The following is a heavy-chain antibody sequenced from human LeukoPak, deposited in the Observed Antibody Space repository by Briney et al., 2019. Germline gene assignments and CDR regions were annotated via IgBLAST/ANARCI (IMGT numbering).Heavy chain of an antibody. V-gene: IGHV3-30*18. D-gene: IGHD6-19*01. CDR2: ISYDGSNK. Sequence: GGSLRLSCAASGFTFSSYGMYWVRQAPGKGLEWVAVISYDGSNKYYADSVKGRFTISRDNSKNTLYLQMNSLRAEDTAVYYCAKGDENSSGWGVTFYYYYYGMDVWGQGTTVTVSS. CDR3: AKGDENSSGWGVTFYYYYYGMDV. CDR1: GFTFSSYG. J-gene: IGHJ6*02.